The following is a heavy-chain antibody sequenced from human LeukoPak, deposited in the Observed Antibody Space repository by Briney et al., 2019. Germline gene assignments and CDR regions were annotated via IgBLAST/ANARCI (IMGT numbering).Heavy chain of an antibody. J-gene: IGHJ4*02. Sequence: SETLSLTCTVSGGSISSYYWSWIRQPPGKGLGWIGYIYYSGSTNYNPSLKSRVTISVDTSKNQFSLKLSSVTAADTAVYYCARVSGSYSPFDYWGQGTLVTVSS. CDR3: ARVSGSYSPFDY. D-gene: IGHD1-26*01. V-gene: IGHV4-59*01. CDR2: IYYSGST. CDR1: GGSISSYY.